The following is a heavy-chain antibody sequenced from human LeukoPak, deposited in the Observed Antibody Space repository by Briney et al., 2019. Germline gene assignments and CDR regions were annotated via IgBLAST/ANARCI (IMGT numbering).Heavy chain of an antibody. Sequence: GGSLRLSCAASGFTFSISGMHWVRQAPGKGLEWVAVMWNDGSNENYGDSVKGRFTISRDNPKNTLYLQMNSLRAEDTAVYYCARGFEYSSSPYDYWGQGTLVTVSS. CDR1: GFTFSISG. CDR2: MWNDGSNE. V-gene: IGHV3-33*08. J-gene: IGHJ4*02. D-gene: IGHD6-6*01. CDR3: ARGFEYSSSPYDY.